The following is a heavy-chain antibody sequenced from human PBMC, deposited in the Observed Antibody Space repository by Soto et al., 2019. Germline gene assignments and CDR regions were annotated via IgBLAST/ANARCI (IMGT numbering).Heavy chain of an antibody. CDR3: ARARGQQLAYGMDV. Sequence: QVQLVQSGAEVKKPGSSVKVSCKASGGTFSSYTISWVRQAPGQGLEWMGRIIPILGIANYAQKFQGRVTXXAXKXXSTAHMELSSLRSEDTAVYYWARARGQQLAYGMDVWGQGTTVTVSS. D-gene: IGHD6-13*01. V-gene: IGHV1-69*02. J-gene: IGHJ6*02. CDR1: GGTFSSYT. CDR2: IIPILGIA.